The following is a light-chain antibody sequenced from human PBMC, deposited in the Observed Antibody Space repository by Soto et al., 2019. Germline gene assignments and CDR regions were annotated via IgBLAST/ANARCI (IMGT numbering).Light chain of an antibody. CDR1: QDISDF. J-gene: IGKJ1*01. Sequence: DSEMTGGRCSLLATIGDRVTITCHASQDISDFLNWYQQKPGKAPKVLISDASALQSGVPSRFSGSGSGTDSTLTISSLQAEHSATYYCPPLDPYPWTSGQGTTVDLK. CDR2: DAS. V-gene: IGKV1-33*01. CDR3: PPLDPYPWT.